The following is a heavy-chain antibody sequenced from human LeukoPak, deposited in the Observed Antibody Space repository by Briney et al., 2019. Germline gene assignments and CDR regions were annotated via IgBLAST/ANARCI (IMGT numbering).Heavy chain of an antibody. J-gene: IGHJ6*02. V-gene: IGHV4-34*01. Sequence: SETLSLTCEVYGGSFSGYYWSWIRQPPGKGLEWIGEINHSGSTNYNPSLKSRVTISVDTSKNQFSLKLSSVTAADTAVYYCARGHHGMDVWGQGTTVTVSS. CDR2: INHSGST. CDR3: ARGHHGMDV. CDR1: GGSFSGYY.